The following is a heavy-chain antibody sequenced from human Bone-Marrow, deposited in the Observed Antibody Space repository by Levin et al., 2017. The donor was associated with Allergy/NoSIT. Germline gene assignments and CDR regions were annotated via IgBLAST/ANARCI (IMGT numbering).Heavy chain of an antibody. CDR1: GFTFSSYS. J-gene: IGHJ4*02. V-gene: IGHV3-21*01. CDR3: ARGQDQPLIRLDY. D-gene: IGHD2-2*01. CDR2: ISSSSSYI. Sequence: PGGSLRLSCAASGFTFSSYSMNWVRQAPGKGLEWVSSISSSSSYIYYADSVKGRFTISRDNAKNSLYLQMNSLRAEDTAVYYCARGQDQPLIRLDYWGQGTLVTVSS.